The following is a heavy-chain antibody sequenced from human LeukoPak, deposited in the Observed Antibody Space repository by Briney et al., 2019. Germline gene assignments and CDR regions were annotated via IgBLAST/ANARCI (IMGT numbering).Heavy chain of an antibody. CDR2: IKQDESER. CDR3: ARLSAYYYGSFFYYYMDV. V-gene: IGHV3-7*01. J-gene: IGHJ6*03. D-gene: IGHD3-10*01. CDR1: GFSFSSYW. Sequence: GGSLRLSCEGSGFSFSSYWMTWVRQSPGKGPEWVANIKQDESERYTVDSVEGRFTISRDNAKNSVYLHMNSMRAEDTALYHCARLSAYYYGSFFYYYMDVWGKGTTVTVSS.